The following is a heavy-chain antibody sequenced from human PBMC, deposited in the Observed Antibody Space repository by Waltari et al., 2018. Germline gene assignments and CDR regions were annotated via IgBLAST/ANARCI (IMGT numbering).Heavy chain of an antibody. CDR3: ARAQWLASWFDP. CDR2: ISSRSSYI. CDR1: GFTFSSYS. J-gene: IGHJ5*02. D-gene: IGHD6-19*01. Sequence: EVQLVESGGGLVKPGGSLRLSCAASGFTFSSYSMNWVRQAPGKGLEWGASISSRSSYIYYADSVKGRFTISRDNAKNSLYLQMNSLRAEDTAVYYCARAQWLASWFDPWGQGTLVTVSS. V-gene: IGHV3-21*01.